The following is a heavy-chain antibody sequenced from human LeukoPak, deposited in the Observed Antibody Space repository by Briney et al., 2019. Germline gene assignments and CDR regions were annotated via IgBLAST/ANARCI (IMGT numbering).Heavy chain of an antibody. CDR2: IYHSGST. CDR1: GGSISSSNW. Sequence: PSGTLSLTCAVSGGSISSSNWWSWVRQPPGKGLEWIGEIYHSGSTNYNPSLKSRVTISVDKSKNQFSLKLSSVTAADTAVYYCARARYYYGSGSYDDYYYYGMDVWGQGTTVTVSS. CDR3: ARARYYYGSGSYDDYYYYGMDV. D-gene: IGHD3-10*01. V-gene: IGHV4-4*02. J-gene: IGHJ6*02.